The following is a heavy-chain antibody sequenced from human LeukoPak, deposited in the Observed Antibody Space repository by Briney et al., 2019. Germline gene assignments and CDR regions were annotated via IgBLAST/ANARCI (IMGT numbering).Heavy chain of an antibody. Sequence: GGSLRLSCAASGFTFSSYSMNWVRQAPGKGLEWASYISSSSSTIYYADSVKGRFTISRDNAKSSLYLQMNSLRAEDTAVYYCARNVLLWFGELLPDNWFDPWGQGTLVTVSS. CDR1: GFTFSSYS. D-gene: IGHD3-10*01. CDR3: ARNVLLWFGELLPDNWFDP. J-gene: IGHJ5*02. V-gene: IGHV3-48*01. CDR2: ISSSSSTI.